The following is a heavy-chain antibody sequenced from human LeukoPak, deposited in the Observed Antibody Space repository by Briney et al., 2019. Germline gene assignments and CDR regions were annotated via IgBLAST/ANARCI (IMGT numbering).Heavy chain of an antibody. D-gene: IGHD1-26*01. CDR1: GFNVSANY. Sequence: PGGSLRLSCEVSGFNVSANYLSWVRQAPGKGLVWFSGIYSGGSTYYADSVKRRFTISRDIPKNMVYLQMISLRAEDTAVYYCARGSPFDDWGQGTLVTVSS. V-gene: IGHV3-66*01. CDR3: ARGSPFDD. CDR2: IYSGGST. J-gene: IGHJ4*02.